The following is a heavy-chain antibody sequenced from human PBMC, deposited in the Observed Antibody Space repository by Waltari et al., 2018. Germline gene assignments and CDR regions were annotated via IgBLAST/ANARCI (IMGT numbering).Heavy chain of an antibody. V-gene: IGHV3-21*01. CDR2: ISSSSSYI. D-gene: IGHD4-17*01. J-gene: IGHJ6*02. CDR1: GFPFSSSS. Sequence: EVQLVESGGGLVKPGGSLRLSCAASGFPFSSSSRNWVRQAPGKGLEWVSSISSSSSYIYYAESVKGRFTISRDNAKNSLYLQMNSLRAEDTAVYYCAREKGTGDYVYYGMDVWGQGTTVTVSS. CDR3: AREKGTGDYVYYGMDV.